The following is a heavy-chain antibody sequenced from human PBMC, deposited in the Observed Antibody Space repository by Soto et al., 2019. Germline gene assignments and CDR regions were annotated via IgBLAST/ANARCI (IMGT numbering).Heavy chain of an antibody. D-gene: IGHD2-8*02. CDR2: ISYDGSNK. J-gene: IGHJ4*02. Sequence: PGGSLRLSCAASGFTFSSYGMHWVRQAPGKGLEWVAVISYDGSNKYYADSVKGRFTISRDNSKNTLYLQMNSLRAEDTAVYYCAKSHGGILVVDYWGQGTLVTSPQ. CDR3: AKSHGGILVVDY. CDR1: GFTFSSYG. V-gene: IGHV3-30*18.